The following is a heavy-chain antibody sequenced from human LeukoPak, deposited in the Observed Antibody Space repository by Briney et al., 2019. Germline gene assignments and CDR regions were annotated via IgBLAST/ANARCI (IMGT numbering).Heavy chain of an antibody. J-gene: IGHJ4*02. CDR3: ARREDILTGHYSPHFDH. CDR2: INHSGST. D-gene: IGHD3-9*01. CDR1: GGSFNGYY. Sequence: SETLSLTCAVYGGSFNGYYWTWIRQPPGKGLEWIGEINHSGSTNYNPSLESRVTMSVDTSKNQFSLKVTSVTAADTAVYYSARREDILTGHYSPHFDHWGQGTLVTVSS. V-gene: IGHV4-34*01.